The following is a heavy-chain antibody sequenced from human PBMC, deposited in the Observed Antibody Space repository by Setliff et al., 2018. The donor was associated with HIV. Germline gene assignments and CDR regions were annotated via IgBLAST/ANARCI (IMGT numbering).Heavy chain of an antibody. CDR3: ARKGEQQLVLWDRRYNWFDP. CDR2: IYYSGST. J-gene: IGHJ5*02. V-gene: IGHV4-31*03. D-gene: IGHD6-13*01. CDR1: GGSISSGGYY. Sequence: PSETLSLTCTVSGGSISSGGYYWSWIRQHPGKGLEWIGYIYYSGSTYYNPSLKSRVTISVDTSKNQFSLKLSSVTAADTAVYYCARKGEQQLVLWDRRYNWFDPWGQGTLVTVSS.